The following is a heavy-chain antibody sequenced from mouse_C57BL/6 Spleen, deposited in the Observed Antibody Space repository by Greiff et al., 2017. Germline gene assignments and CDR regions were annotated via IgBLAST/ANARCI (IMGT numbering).Heavy chain of an antibody. J-gene: IGHJ1*03. Sequence: QVQLQQPGAELVRPGSSVKLSCKASGYTFTSYWMDWVKQRPGQGLEWIGNIYPSDSETHYNQKFKDKATLTVDKSSSTAYMQLSSLTSEDSAVYYCARNYGTHVDVWGTGTTVTVSS. CDR1: GYTFTSYW. V-gene: IGHV1-61*01. CDR3: ARNYGTHVDV. CDR2: IYPSDSET. D-gene: IGHD1-1*01.